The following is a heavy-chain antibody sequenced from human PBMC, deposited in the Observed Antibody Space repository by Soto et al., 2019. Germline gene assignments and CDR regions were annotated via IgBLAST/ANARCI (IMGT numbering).Heavy chain of an antibody. CDR1: GGSISNYY. CDR3: ARGKQVAMSDY. J-gene: IGHJ4*02. Sequence: QVQLQESGPGLVKPSETLSLTCAVSGGSISNYYWSWIRQPAGKGLEWIGRFYASGYTNYNPSLKSRVTMSLDISKIRFSLRLSSVTAADTAVYCCARGKQVAMSDYWGQGTLVIVSS. D-gene: IGHD6-13*01. V-gene: IGHV4-4*07. CDR2: FYASGYT.